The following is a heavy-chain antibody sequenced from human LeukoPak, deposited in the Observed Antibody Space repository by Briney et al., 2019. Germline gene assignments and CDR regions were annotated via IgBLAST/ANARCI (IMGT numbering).Heavy chain of an antibody. CDR3: TRITGLMAAYYFDS. J-gene: IGHJ4*02. D-gene: IGHD5-24*01. V-gene: IGHV3-49*04. CDR2: IRSKPYGGTT. Sequence: GGSLRLSCTASGFTFGDYAMSWVRQAPGQGPEWVGFIRSKPYGGTTEYAASVKGRFTISRDDSKSIAYLQMNSLKTEDTAVYYCTRITGLMAAYYFDSWGQGTLVTVSS. CDR1: GFTFGDYA.